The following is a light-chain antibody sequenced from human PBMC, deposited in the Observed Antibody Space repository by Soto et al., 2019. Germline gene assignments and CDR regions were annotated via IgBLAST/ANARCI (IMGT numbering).Light chain of an antibody. V-gene: IGLV2-14*01. CDR2: EVS. Sequence: QSVLTQPASVSGSPGQSITISCTGTSSDVGGYNYVSWYQQHPGKAPKLMIYEVSNRPSGASNRFSGSTSGNTASLTISGLQAEDEADYYCSSYTSSSTYVFGTGTKVTVL. J-gene: IGLJ1*01. CDR1: SSDVGGYNY. CDR3: SSYTSSSTYV.